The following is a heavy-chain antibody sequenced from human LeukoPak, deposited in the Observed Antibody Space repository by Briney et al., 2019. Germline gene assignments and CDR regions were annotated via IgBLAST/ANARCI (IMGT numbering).Heavy chain of an antibody. J-gene: IGHJ6*03. CDR3: ARAMVRGVIPYYMDV. V-gene: IGHV1-18*01. Sequence: ASVKVSCKASVYTFTSYGISWVRQAPGQGLEWMGWISAYNDNTNYAQKLQGRVTMTTDTSTSTAYMELRSLRSDDTAVYYCARAMVRGVIPYYMDVWGKKTTLTISS. CDR1: VYTFTSYG. D-gene: IGHD3-10*01. CDR2: ISAYNDNT.